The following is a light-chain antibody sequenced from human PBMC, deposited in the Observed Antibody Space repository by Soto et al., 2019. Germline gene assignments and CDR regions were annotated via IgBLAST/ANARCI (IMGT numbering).Light chain of an antibody. J-gene: IGLJ3*02. CDR3: ATWDDSLSAV. CDR2: SNN. V-gene: IGLV1-47*02. CDR1: SSNIGNNY. Sequence: QSVLTQPPSASGTPGQRVTISCSGSSSNIGNNYVYWYQHVPGTAPKLLIFSNNQRPSGVPDRFSGSKSGTSASLAISGLRSGDEADYYCATWDDSLSAVFGGGT.